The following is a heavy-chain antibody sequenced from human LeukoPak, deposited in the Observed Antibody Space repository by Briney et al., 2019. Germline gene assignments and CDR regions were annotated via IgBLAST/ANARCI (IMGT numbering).Heavy chain of an antibody. CDR2: VSGTGGRT. CDR1: GFTFSTYA. V-gene: IGHV3-23*01. Sequence: GGSLRLSCAASGFTFSTYAMSWVRQAPGKGLGWVSVVSGTGGRTYYADSVKGRFTISRDNSKNTLYLQMSSLRAEDTAVYYCARGDHEYWGQGTLVTVSS. J-gene: IGHJ4*02. CDR3: ARGDHEY.